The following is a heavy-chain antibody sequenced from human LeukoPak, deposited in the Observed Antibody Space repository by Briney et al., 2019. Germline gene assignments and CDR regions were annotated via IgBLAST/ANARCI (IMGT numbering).Heavy chain of an antibody. D-gene: IGHD3-3*01. CDR1: GYTFTSYG. CDR3: ARRAYDFWSGYPDY. CDR2: ISAYNGNT. Sequence: GASVKVSCKASGYTFTSYGISWVRQAPGQGLEWMGWISAYNGNTNYAQKLQGRVTMTTDTSTSTAYMELRSLRSDDTAVYYCARRAYDFWSGYPDYWGQGTLVTVSS. V-gene: IGHV1-18*01. J-gene: IGHJ4*02.